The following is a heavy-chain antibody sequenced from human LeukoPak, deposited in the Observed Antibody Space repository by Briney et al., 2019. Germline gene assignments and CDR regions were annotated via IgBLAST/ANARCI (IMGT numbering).Heavy chain of an antibody. V-gene: IGHV3-23*01. CDR3: AKTVVPTKYYMDV. CDR2: ITGSGGST. CDR1: GFTFSNYG. D-gene: IGHD2-2*01. Sequence: GGSLRLSCAASGFTFSNYGLSWVRQAPGKGLEWVSGITGSGGSTYYADSVKGRFTISRDNSKNTLYLQMNSLRAEDTAVYYCAKTVVPTKYYMDVWGKGTTVTVSS. J-gene: IGHJ6*03.